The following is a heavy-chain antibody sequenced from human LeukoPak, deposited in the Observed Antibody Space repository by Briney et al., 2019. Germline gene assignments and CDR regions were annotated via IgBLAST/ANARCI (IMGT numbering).Heavy chain of an antibody. D-gene: IGHD2-15*01. CDR1: GFTFSSYS. CDR2: LYSGGST. CDR3: ARGDCSGGSCHSGL. V-gene: IGHV3-66*01. Sequence: GGSLRLSCAASGFTFSSYSMNWVRQAPGKGLEWFSVLYSGGSTYYADYVQGRFTISRDNSKNTLYLQMNSMRVEDTAVYFCARGDCSGGSCHSGLWGQGTLVTVSS. J-gene: IGHJ4*02.